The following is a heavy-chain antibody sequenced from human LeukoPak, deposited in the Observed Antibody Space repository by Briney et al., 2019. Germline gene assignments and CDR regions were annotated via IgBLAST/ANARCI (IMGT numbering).Heavy chain of an antibody. J-gene: IGHJ3*02. Sequence: GGSLRLSCAASGFTFSSYDMHWVRQATGKGLEWVSATGTAGDTYYPGSVKGRFTISRENAKNSLYLQMNSLRAEDTAVYYCARDSGSGPGARDAFDIWGQGTMVTVSS. D-gene: IGHD3-10*01. CDR1: GFTFSSYD. CDR2: TGTAGDT. CDR3: ARDSGSGPGARDAFDI. V-gene: IGHV3-13*01.